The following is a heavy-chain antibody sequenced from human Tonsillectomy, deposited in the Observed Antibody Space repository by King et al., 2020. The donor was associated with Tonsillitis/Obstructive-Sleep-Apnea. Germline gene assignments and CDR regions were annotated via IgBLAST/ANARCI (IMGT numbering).Heavy chain of an antibody. CDR3: AKGGYCSSTSCSYYYYYYMDV. CDR1: GFTFSSYG. J-gene: IGHJ6*03. V-gene: IGHV3-30*18. D-gene: IGHD2-2*01. Sequence: VQLVESGGGVVQPGRSLRLSCAASGFTFSSYGMHWVRQAPGKGLEWVAVISYDGSNKYYADSGKGRFTISRDNSKNTLYLQMTSLRAEDTAVYYCAKGGYCSSTSCSYYYYYYMDVWGKGTTVTVSS. CDR2: ISYDGSNK.